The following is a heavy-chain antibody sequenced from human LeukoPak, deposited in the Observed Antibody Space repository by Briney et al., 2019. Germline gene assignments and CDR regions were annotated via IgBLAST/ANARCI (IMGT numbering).Heavy chain of an antibody. CDR2: IKQDGSEK. D-gene: IGHD2-2*01. CDR3: ARDCSSTNCYRGGFDP. J-gene: IGHJ5*02. CDR1: GFTFGSYW. V-gene: IGHV3-7*01. Sequence: GALRLSCAASGFTFGSYWMSWVRQAPGKGLEWVANIKQDGSEKYYVDSVKGRFTISRDNGKNSLYLQISSLRAEDTAVYYCARDCSSTNCYRGGFDPWGQGTLVTVSS.